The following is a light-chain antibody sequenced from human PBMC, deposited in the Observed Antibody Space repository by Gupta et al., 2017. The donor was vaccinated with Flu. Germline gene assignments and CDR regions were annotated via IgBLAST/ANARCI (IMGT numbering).Light chain of an antibody. CDR2: YDD. V-gene: IGLV1-36*01. Sequence: QSVLTQPPSVSGAPRQRVTISCSGSSSNIGNNAVNWYQQLPGKAPKHLIYYDDLWPSGVSDRFSGSKSGTSASLAISGLQSEDEADYYCATWDDRLNGWVFGGGTKLTVL. CDR3: ATWDDRLNGWV. CDR1: SSNIGNNA. J-gene: IGLJ3*02.